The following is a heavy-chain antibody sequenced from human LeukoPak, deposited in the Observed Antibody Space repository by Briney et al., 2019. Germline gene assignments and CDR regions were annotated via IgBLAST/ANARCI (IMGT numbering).Heavy chain of an antibody. J-gene: IGHJ4*02. Sequence: PGGSLRLSCAASGFTFSSYAMSWVRQAPGKGLEWVSAISGGGGSTYYADSVKGRFTISRDNSKNTQSLQMNSLRAEDTAVYYCLGYCSGGSCYSGGYWGQGTLVTVSS. V-gene: IGHV3-23*01. CDR1: GFTFSSYA. D-gene: IGHD2-15*01. CDR3: LGYCSGGSCYSGGY. CDR2: ISGGGGST.